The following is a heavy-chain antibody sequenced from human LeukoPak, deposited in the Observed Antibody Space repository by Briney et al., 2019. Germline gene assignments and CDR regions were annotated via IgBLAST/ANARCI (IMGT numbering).Heavy chain of an antibody. D-gene: IGHD6-13*01. CDR3: ARDGAAADWGAGEQYYYMDV. Sequence: ASVKVSCKASGGTFSSYAISWVRQAPGQGLEWMGGIIPIFGTANYAQKFQGRVTITADESTSTAYMELSSLRSEDTAVYYCARDGAAADWGAGEQYYYMDVWGKGTTVTVSS. V-gene: IGHV1-69*13. CDR1: GGTFSSYA. CDR2: IIPIFGTA. J-gene: IGHJ6*03.